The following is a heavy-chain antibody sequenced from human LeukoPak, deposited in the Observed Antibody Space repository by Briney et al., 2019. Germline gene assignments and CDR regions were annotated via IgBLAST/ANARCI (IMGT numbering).Heavy chain of an antibody. D-gene: IGHD3-9*01. V-gene: IGHV4-59*12. Sequence: SETLSLTCTVSGGSISPYYWSWIRQPPGKGLEWIGYISYSGSTNYNPYLKSRVTISVDTSKNQFSLKLSSVTAADTAVYYCARGLTNYDILTGYPTLHAFDIWGQGTMVTVSS. J-gene: IGHJ3*02. CDR3: ARGLTNYDILTGYPTLHAFDI. CDR2: ISYSGST. CDR1: GGSISPYY.